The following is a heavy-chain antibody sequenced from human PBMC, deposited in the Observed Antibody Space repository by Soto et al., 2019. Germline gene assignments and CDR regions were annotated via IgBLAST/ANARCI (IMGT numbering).Heavy chain of an antibody. D-gene: IGHD2-15*01. Sequence: GGSLRLSCAASVFTFSSYDMHWVRQATGKGLEWVSAIGTAGDTYYPGSVKGRFTISRENAKNSLYLQMNSLRAEDTAVYYCARVPLYCSGGSCYGPHFDYWGQGTLVTVSS. J-gene: IGHJ4*02. V-gene: IGHV3-13*01. CDR3: ARVPLYCSGGSCYGPHFDY. CDR2: IGTAGDT. CDR1: VFTFSSYD.